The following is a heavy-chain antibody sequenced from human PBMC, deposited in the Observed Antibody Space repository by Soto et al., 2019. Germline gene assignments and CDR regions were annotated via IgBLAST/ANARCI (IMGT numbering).Heavy chain of an antibody. CDR1: GGYISSYY. Sequence: SETLSLTCTVSGGYISSYYWSWIRQPPGKGLEWIGYIYYSGSTNYNPSLKSRVTISVDTSKNQFSLKLSSVTAADTAVYYCARVQDNLLWFGASDAFDIWGQGTMVTVSS. D-gene: IGHD3-10*01. J-gene: IGHJ3*02. CDR3: ARVQDNLLWFGASDAFDI. CDR2: IYYSGST. V-gene: IGHV4-59*01.